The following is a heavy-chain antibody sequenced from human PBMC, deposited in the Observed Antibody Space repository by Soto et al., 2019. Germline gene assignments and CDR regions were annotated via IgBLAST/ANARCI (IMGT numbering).Heavy chain of an antibody. CDR2: INAGNGNT. V-gene: IGHV1-3*01. J-gene: IGHJ6*02. D-gene: IGHD3-3*01. Sequence: ASVKVSCKASGYTFTSYAMHWVRQAPGQRXEWMGWINAGNGNTKYSQKFQGRVTITRDTSASTAYMELSSLRSEDTAVYYCARDFSGYDFWRGYPAPGGMDVWGQGTTVTVSS. CDR3: ARDFSGYDFWRGYPAPGGMDV. CDR1: GYTFTSYA.